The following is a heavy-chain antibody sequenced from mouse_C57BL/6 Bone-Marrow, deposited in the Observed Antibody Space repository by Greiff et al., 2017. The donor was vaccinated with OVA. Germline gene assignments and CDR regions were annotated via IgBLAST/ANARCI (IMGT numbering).Heavy chain of an antibody. V-gene: IGHV1-63*01. CDR2: IYPGGGYT. J-gene: IGHJ2*01. D-gene: IGHD2-5*01. Sequence: QVQLQQSGAELVRPGTSVKMSCKASGYTFTNYWIGWAKQRPGHGLEWIGDIYPGGGYTNYNEKFKGKATLTADKSSSTAYMQFSSLTSEDSAIYYCARWYSNYREYFDYWGQGTTLTVSS. CDR3: ARWYSNYREYFDY. CDR1: GYTFTNYW.